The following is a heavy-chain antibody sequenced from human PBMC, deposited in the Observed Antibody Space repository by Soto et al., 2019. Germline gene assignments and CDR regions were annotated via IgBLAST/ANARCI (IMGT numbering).Heavy chain of an antibody. CDR2: IWSDGNNR. D-gene: IGHD1-1*01. CDR1: GFMFSNHG. V-gene: IGHV3-33*01. CDR3: VRGDNWNDEASDY. Sequence: GGFLRLSCAASGFMFSNHGMRWVRQAPGKGLEWVAVIWSDGNNRYYADSVKGRFTISRDNSKNTLYLQMNSLRAEDTAVYYCVRGDNWNDEASDYWGQGTLVTVSS. J-gene: IGHJ4*02.